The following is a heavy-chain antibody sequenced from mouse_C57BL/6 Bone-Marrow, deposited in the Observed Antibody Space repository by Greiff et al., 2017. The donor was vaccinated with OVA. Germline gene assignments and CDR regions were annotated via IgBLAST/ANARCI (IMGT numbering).Heavy chain of an antibody. CDR3: ARDNWDWYYEG. CDR1: GFTFSDFY. V-gene: IGHV7-1*01. D-gene: IGHD4-1*01. Sequence: EVKVVESGGGLVQSGRSLRLSCATSGFTFSDFYMEWVRQAPGKGLEWIAASRNKANDYTTEYSASVKGRFIVSSDTSQSILYHQMNALRDEDTGSYYCARDNWDWYYEGWGTGTTDTVSS. J-gene: IGHJ1*03. CDR2: SRNKANDYTT.